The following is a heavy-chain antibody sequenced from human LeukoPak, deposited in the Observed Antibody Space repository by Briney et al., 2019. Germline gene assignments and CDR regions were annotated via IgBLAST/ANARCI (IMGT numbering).Heavy chain of an antibody. J-gene: IGHJ6*03. D-gene: IGHD3-10*01. CDR2: IRYDGSNK. V-gene: IGHV3-30*02. CDR3: AKNRGVSYYYYMDV. CDR1: GFTFSSYG. Sequence: PGGSLRLSCAASGFTFSSYGMHWVRQAPGKGLEWVAFIRYDGSNKYYADSVKGRFTISRDNSKNTLYLQMNSLRAEDTAVYYCAKNRGVSYYYYMDVWGKGTTVTISS.